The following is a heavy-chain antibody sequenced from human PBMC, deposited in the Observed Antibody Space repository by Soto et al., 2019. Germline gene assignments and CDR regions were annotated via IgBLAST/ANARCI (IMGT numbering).Heavy chain of an antibody. CDR1: GGSISGHY. Sequence: QVQLQESGPGLVKPSETLSLTCTVSGGSISGHYWGWIRQPPGKGLEWVGYIYYSRNTYSNPSLKSRVTMSVDTSKYQFSLRLSSVTAADTAVYYCARAPGQSSGWWDFWGQGTLVTVSS. CDR2: IYYSRNT. D-gene: IGHD6-19*01. V-gene: IGHV4-59*11. J-gene: IGHJ4*02. CDR3: ARAPGQSSGWWDF.